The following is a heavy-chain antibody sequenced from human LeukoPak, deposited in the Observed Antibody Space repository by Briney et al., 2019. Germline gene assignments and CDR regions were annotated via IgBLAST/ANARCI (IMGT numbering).Heavy chain of an antibody. CDR2: IKNDGSAT. CDR1: GFTFSGYW. V-gene: IGHV3-74*01. J-gene: IGHJ5*02. Sequence: GGSLRLSCAASGFTFSGYWMHWVRQVPGKGLMWVSRIKNDGSATSYADSVKGRFIISRDNAKSTLYLRMNGLKAEDTAVYYCTKSDWFDPWGQGTLVIVSS. CDR3: TKSDWFDP.